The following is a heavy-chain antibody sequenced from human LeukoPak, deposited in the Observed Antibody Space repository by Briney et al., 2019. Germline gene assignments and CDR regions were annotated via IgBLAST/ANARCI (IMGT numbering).Heavy chain of an antibody. D-gene: IGHD3-10*01. CDR3: ARELWSGGRTMFDP. J-gene: IGHJ5*02. V-gene: IGHV3-48*03. Sequence: GGSLRLSCAASGFTFSSYEMNWVRQAPGKGLEWVSYISSSGSTIYYADSVKGRFTISRDNAKNSLYLQMNSLRAEDTAVYYCARELWSGGRTMFDPWGQGTLVTVSS. CDR1: GFTFSSYE. CDR2: ISSSGSTI.